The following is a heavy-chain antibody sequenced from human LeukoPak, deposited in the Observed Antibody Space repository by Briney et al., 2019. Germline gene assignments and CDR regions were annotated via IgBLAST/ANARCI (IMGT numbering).Heavy chain of an antibody. Sequence: ASVKVSCKVSGYTLTELSMHWVRQAPGKGLEWMGGFDPEDGETIYAQKFQGRVTMTEDTSTDTAYMELSSLRSEDTAVYYCATQPTSLDYYGMDVWGQGTTVTVSS. J-gene: IGHJ6*02. D-gene: IGHD3-16*01. CDR3: ATQPTSLDYYGMDV. CDR2: FDPEDGET. CDR1: GYTLTELS. V-gene: IGHV1-24*01.